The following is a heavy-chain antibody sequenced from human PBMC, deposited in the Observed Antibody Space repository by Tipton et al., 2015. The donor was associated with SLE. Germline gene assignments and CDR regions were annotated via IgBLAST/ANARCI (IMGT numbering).Heavy chain of an antibody. CDR3: APVLTGYYGMDV. CDR1: GFTFSDYA. Sequence: SLRLSCEAYGFTFSDYAMSWVRQAPGKGPEWVSGISRRSGDHTYYADSVKGRFTISRDNSKNTLYLQMNSLRAEDTGVYFCAPVLTGYYGMDVWGQGTTVTVSS. D-gene: IGHD4/OR15-4a*01. V-gene: IGHV3-23*01. J-gene: IGHJ6*02. CDR2: ISRRSGDHT.